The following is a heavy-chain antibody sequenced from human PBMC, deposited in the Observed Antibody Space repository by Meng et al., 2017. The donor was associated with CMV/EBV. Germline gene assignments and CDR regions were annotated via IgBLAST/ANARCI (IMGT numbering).Heavy chain of an antibody. Sequence: VSVRSNCMSWVRQAPGRGLERVSVIYSGNNTYYAESVKGRFTISRDNSKNTLYLQMNSLRAEDTAVYYCARGGYDILTGYIAPFDYWGQGTLVTVSS. CDR3: ARGGYDILTGYIAPFDY. D-gene: IGHD3-9*01. J-gene: IGHJ4*02. V-gene: IGHV3-53*01. CDR2: IYSGNNT. CDR1: VSVRSNC.